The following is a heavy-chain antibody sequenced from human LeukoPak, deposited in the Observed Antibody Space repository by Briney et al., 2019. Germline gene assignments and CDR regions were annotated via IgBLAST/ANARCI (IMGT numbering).Heavy chain of an antibody. J-gene: IGHJ3*02. Sequence: ASVTVSCKASGYTFTGYYMHWVRQAPGQGLEWMGWINPNSGGTNYAQKFQGRVTMTRDTAISTAYMELSRLRSDDTAVYYCARPRGRFDAFDIWGQGTMVTVSS. CDR1: GYTFTGYY. CDR3: ARPRGRFDAFDI. V-gene: IGHV1-2*02. CDR2: INPNSGGT. D-gene: IGHD3-3*01.